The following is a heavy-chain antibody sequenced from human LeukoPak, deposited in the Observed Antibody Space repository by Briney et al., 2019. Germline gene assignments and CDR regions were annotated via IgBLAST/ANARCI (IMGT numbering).Heavy chain of an antibody. CDR2: IGTAGDT. CDR3: ARAYVRPSGSYPNLGYFDL. D-gene: IGHD1-26*01. CDR1: GFTFSSYD. Sequence: GGSLRLSCAASGFTFSSYDMHWVRQATGKGLEWVSAIGTAGDTYYPGSVKGRFTISRENAKNSLYLQMNSLRAGDTAVYHCARAYVRPSGSYPNLGYFDLWGRGTLVTVSS. V-gene: IGHV3-13*01. J-gene: IGHJ2*01.